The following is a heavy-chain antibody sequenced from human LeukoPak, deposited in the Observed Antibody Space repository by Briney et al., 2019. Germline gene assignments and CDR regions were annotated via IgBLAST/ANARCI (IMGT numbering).Heavy chain of an antibody. V-gene: IGHV4-39*07. D-gene: IGHD6-19*01. CDR3: ARGTLYRGWSYYLDF. CDR1: GDSISLSFYY. CDR2: VYYSGTT. J-gene: IGHJ4*02. Sequence: PSETLSLTCSVSGDSISLSFYYWGWIRQPPGKALEWIRSVYYSGTTSYNPSLKSRVTISVDMSKNHFSLRLRSVTAADTAMYYCARGTLYRGWSYYLDFWGQGSQVTVSS.